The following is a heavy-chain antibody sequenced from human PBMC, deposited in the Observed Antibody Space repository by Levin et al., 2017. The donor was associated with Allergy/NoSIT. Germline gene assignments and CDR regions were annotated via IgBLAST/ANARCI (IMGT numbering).Heavy chain of an antibody. Sequence: SQTLSLTCAISGDSVSSNSAAWNWIRQSPSRGLEWLGRTYYRSKWYNDYAVSVKSRITINPDTSKNQFSLQLNSVTPEDTAVYYCARELNSYFDWLAGKLNWFDPWGQGTLVTVSS. V-gene: IGHV6-1*01. J-gene: IGHJ5*02. D-gene: IGHD3-9*01. CDR2: TYYRSKWYN. CDR3: ARELNSYFDWLAGKLNWFDP. CDR1: GDSVSSNSAA.